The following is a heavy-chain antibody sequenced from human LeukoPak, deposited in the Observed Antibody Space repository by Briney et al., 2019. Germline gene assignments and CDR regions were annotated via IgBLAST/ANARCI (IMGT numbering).Heavy chain of an antibody. CDR2: IYYSGSA. Sequence: KASETLSLTCTVSGGSVSSGSYFWSWIRQPPGKGLEWIGHIYYSGSANYNPSLKSRVTISIDTSKNQFSLKLSSVTAGDTAVYYCARDSSCSGGTCYDTWGQGTLVTVSS. V-gene: IGHV4-61*01. CDR3: ARDSSCSGGTCYDT. CDR1: GGSVSSGSYF. D-gene: IGHD2-15*01. J-gene: IGHJ5*02.